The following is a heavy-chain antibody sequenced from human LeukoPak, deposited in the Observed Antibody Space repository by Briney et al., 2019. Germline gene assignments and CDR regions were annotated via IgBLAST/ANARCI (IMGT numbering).Heavy chain of an antibody. V-gene: IGHV4-31*03. D-gene: IGHD3-10*01. CDR3: ARGSYYYFDY. Sequence: SQTLSFTCTVSGGSISSGGYYWSWIRQHPGKGLEWIGYIYYSGSTYYNPSLKSRVTISVDTSKNQFSLKLSSVTAADTAVYYCARGSYYYFDYWGQGTLVTVSS. J-gene: IGHJ4*02. CDR2: IYYSGST. CDR1: GGSISSGGYY.